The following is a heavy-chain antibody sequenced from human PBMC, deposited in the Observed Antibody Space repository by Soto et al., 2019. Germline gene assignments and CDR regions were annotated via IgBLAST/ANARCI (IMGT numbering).Heavy chain of an antibody. V-gene: IGHV3-30*18. J-gene: IGHJ4*02. CDR1: GFTFSSYG. Sequence: PGGSLRLSCAASGFTFSSYGMHWVRQAPGKGLEWVAVISYDGSNKYYADSVKGRFTISRDNSKNTLYLQMNSLRAEDTAVYYCAKAPIPLRSILWYGESRFAFWGQGTLVTVSA. D-gene: IGHD3-10*01. CDR3: AKAPIPLRSILWYGESRFAF. CDR2: ISYDGSNK.